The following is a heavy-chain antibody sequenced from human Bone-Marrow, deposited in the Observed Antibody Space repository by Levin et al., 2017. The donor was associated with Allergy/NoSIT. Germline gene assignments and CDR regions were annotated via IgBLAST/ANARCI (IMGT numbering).Heavy chain of an antibody. J-gene: IGHJ4*02. V-gene: IGHV3-11*01. Sequence: GESLKISCAASGFTFGDYYMSWIRQAPGKGLEWVSYISSSGSTIYYADSVKGRFTISRDNAKNSLYLQMNSLRAEDTAVYYCARGDYGDFPRSWGQGTLVTVSS. CDR3: ARGDYGDFPRS. D-gene: IGHD4-17*01. CDR1: GFTFGDYY. CDR2: ISSSGSTI.